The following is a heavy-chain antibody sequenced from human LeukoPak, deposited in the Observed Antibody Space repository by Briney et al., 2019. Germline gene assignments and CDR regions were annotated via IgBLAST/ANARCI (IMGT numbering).Heavy chain of an antibody. D-gene: IGHD6-13*01. CDR1: GFTFSSYG. CDR3: ARTTYTSSRFDF. Sequence: GGSLRLSCAASGFTFSSYGMHWVRQAPGKGLEWVAVIWYDGSNKYYADSVKGRFTISRDNAKNTVYLQMNSLRAEDTGVYYCARTTYTSSRFDFWGQGTLVTVSS. J-gene: IGHJ4*02. CDR2: IWYDGSNK. V-gene: IGHV3-33*03.